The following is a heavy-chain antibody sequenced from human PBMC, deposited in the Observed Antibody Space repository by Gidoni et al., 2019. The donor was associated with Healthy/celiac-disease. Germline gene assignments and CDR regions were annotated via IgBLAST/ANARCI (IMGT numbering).Heavy chain of an antibody. CDR1: GYSFTSYW. CDR2: IYPGDSDT. J-gene: IGHJ5*02. D-gene: IGHD3-3*01. CDR3: ARSPQTLRFLEWSVNWFDP. V-gene: IGHV5-51*03. Sequence: EVQLVQSGAEVKKPGESLKISCKGSGYSFTSYWIGWVRQMPGKGLEWMGIIYPGDSDTRYSPSFQGQVTISADKSISTAYLQWSSLKASDTAMYYCARSPQTLRFLEWSVNWFDPWGQGTLVTVSS.